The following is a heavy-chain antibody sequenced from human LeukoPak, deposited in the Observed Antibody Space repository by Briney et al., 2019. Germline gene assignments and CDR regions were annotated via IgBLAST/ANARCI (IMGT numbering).Heavy chain of an antibody. CDR3: ARVRLYSNYFYYYGMDV. Sequence: SQTLSLTCTVSGGSISSGSYYWSWIRQPAGKGLGWIGRIYTSGSTNYNPSLKSRVTISVDTSKNQFSLKLSSVTAADTAVYYCARVRLYSNYFYYYGMDVWGQGTTVTVSS. D-gene: IGHD4-11*01. J-gene: IGHJ6*02. CDR2: IYTSGST. CDR1: GGSISSGSYY. V-gene: IGHV4-61*02.